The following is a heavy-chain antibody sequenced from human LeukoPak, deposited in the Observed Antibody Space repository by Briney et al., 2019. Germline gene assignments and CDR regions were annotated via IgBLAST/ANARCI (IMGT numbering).Heavy chain of an antibody. CDR1: GFTFSSCE. V-gene: IGHV3-48*03. J-gene: IGHJ4*02. CDR3: ARRIDFDY. Sequence: PGGSLRLSCAASGFTFSSCEMNWARQAPGKGLEWVSYISTTGTIYYSDSVKGRFTISRDNAKNSLYLQMNSLRAEDTAVYYCARRIDFDYWGQGTLVTVSP. CDR2: ISTTGTI.